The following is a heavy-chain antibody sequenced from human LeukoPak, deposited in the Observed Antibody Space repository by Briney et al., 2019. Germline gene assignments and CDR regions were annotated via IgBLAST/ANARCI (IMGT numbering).Heavy chain of an antibody. CDR2: INHSGST. Sequence: SSETLSLTCAVYGGSFSGYYWSWIRQPPGKGLEWIGEINHSGSTNYNPSLKSRVTISVDTSKNQFSLKLSSVTAADTAVYYCARHRRNRRIYGSGSYFDYWGQGTLVTVSS. CDR1: GGSFSGYY. J-gene: IGHJ4*02. V-gene: IGHV4-34*01. CDR3: ARHRRNRRIYGSGSYFDY. D-gene: IGHD3-10*01.